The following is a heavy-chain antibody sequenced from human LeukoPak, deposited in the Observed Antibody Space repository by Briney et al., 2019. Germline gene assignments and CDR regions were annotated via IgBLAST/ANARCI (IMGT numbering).Heavy chain of an antibody. Sequence: GASVKVSCKASGYTFTGYYMHWVRQAPGQGLEWMGGIIPIFGTANYAQKFQGRVTITADESTSIAYMELSSLRSEDTAVYYCARGNLSGGSPYYYYYYMDVWGKGTTVTISS. D-gene: IGHD2-15*01. V-gene: IGHV1-69*13. CDR2: IIPIFGTA. J-gene: IGHJ6*03. CDR3: ARGNLSGGSPYYYYYYMDV. CDR1: GYTFTGYY.